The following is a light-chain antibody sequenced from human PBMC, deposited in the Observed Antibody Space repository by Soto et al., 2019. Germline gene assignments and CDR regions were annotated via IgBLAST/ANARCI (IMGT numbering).Light chain of an antibody. V-gene: IGKV3-20*01. CDR3: QQYGNSPQT. Sequence: EIVLTQSPGTLSLSPGERATLSCRASQSVSSTYVAWYQQRPGQTPKLLIYEASTMATGIPDRFSGSGSGTDYTLTIGRLEAEDFGVYYCQQYGNSPQTFGQGTKVEIK. J-gene: IGKJ1*01. CDR2: EAS. CDR1: QSVSSTY.